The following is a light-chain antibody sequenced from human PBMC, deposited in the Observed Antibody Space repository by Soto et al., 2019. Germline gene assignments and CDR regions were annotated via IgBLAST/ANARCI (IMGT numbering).Light chain of an antibody. J-gene: IGKJ1*01. CDR2: WAS. Sequence: DIGMTRSPDSLSVSLGERANINCKPSQSVLYRSNNKNYLAWYQQKPGQPPKLLIYWASTRESGVPDRFSGSGSGTDFTLTISSLQAEDVAVYYCQQYYSTPWTFGQGTKVEIK. CDR1: QSVLYRSNNKNY. V-gene: IGKV4-1*01. CDR3: QQYYSTPWT.